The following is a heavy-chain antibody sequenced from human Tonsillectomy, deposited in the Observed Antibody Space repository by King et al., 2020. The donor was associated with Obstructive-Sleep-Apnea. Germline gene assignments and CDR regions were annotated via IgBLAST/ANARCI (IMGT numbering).Heavy chain of an antibody. CDR1: GFTFDDYA. D-gene: IGHD5-18*01. Sequence: VQLVESGGGLVQPGRSLRLSCAASGFTFDDYAMHWVRQAPGKGLEWVSGISWNSCSIGYADSVKGRFTISRDNAKNSLYLQMNSLRAEDTALYYCASVDTAMVKGAFDIWGQGTMVTVSS. CDR2: ISWNSCSI. J-gene: IGHJ3*02. CDR3: ASVDTAMVKGAFDI. V-gene: IGHV3-9*01.